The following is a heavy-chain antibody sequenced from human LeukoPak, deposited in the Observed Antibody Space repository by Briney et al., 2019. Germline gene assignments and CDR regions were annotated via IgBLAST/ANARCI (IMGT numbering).Heavy chain of an antibody. V-gene: IGHV4-59*01. J-gene: IGHJ5*02. CDR2: IYYSGST. CDR3: ATLGCITMVRGVRFDP. Sequence: PSETLSLTCTVSGGSISSYYWSWIRQPPGKGLEWIGYIYYSGSTNYNPSLKSRVTISVDTSKNQFSLKLSSVTAADTAVYYCATLGCITMVRGVRFDPWGQGTLVTVSS. CDR1: GGSISSYY. D-gene: IGHD3-10*01.